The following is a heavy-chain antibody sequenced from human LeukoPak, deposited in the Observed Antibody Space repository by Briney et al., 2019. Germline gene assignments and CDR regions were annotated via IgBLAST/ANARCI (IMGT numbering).Heavy chain of an antibody. CDR1: EFTFSRYA. CDR3: AKFQANYYDSSGYGCFDY. V-gene: IGHV3-23*01. CDR2: ISGTGGST. Sequence: GGSLRLSCAASEFTFSRYAMSWVRQAPGKGLEWVSTISGTGGSTYYADSVKGRFTISRDNSKNTMYLQMNSLRAEDTAVYYCAKFQANYYDSSGYGCFDYWGQGTLVTVSS. D-gene: IGHD3-22*01. J-gene: IGHJ4*02.